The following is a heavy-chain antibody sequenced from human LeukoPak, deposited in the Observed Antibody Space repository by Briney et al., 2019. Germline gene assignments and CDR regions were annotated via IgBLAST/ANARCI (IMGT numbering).Heavy chain of an antibody. V-gene: IGHV3-20*04. J-gene: IGHJ3*02. D-gene: IGHD6-19*01. CDR2: INWNGGST. Sequence: PGGSLRLSCAASGFTFDDYGMSWVRQAPGKGLEWVSGINWNGGSTGYADSVKGRFTISRDNAKNSLYLQMNSLRAEDTALYYCARVQWPLRVNDAFDIWGQGTMVTVSS. CDR1: GFTFDDYG. CDR3: ARVQWPLRVNDAFDI.